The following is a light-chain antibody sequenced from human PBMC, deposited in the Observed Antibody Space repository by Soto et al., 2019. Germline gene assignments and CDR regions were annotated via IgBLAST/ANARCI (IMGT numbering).Light chain of an antibody. CDR1: SSDVGSYDL. Sequence: QAVVTQPASVSGSPGQSITVSCTGTSSDVGSYDLVSWYQQHPGKAPKLMIYEVSKRPSGVSNRFSGSKSGNTASLTISGLQAEDEGDYYCCSYAGSSTQVFGGGTKLTVL. CDR3: CSYAGSSTQV. CDR2: EVS. J-gene: IGLJ2*01. V-gene: IGLV2-23*02.